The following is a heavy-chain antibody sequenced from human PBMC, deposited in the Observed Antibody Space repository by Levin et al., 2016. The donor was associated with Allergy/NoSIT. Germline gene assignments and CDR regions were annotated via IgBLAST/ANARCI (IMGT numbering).Heavy chain of an antibody. CDR2: ITSGSDYL. V-gene: IGHV3-21*01. D-gene: IGHD3-10*01. CDR3: AGGGYYGSGSLALDP. Sequence: GGSLRLSCAASGFTFSSYSMNWVRQAPGKGLEWVSSITSGSDYLFYADSVKGRFTISRDNARNSLYLQMNSLRADDTAVYYCAGGGYYGSGSLALDPWGQGTLVTVSS. J-gene: IGHJ5*02. CDR1: GFTFSSYS.